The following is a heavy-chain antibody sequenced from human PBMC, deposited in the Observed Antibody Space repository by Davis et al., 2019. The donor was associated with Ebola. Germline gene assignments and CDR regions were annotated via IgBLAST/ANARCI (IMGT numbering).Heavy chain of an antibody. V-gene: IGHV4-38-2*02. CDR2: IYHSGST. CDR1: GYSISSGYY. Sequence: MPGGSLRLSCTVSGYSISSGYYWGWIRQPPGKGLEWIGSIYHSGSTYYNPSLKSRVTISVDTSKNQFSLKLSSVTAADTAVYYCARVSSIQLSYYYGMDVWGQGTTVTVSS. CDR3: ARVSSIQLSYYYGMDV. D-gene: IGHD5-18*01. J-gene: IGHJ6*02.